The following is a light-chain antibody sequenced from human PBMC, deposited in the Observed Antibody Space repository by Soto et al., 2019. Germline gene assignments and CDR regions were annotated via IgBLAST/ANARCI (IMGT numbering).Light chain of an antibody. J-gene: IGLJ1*01. V-gene: IGLV1-44*01. CDR2: YDN. Sequence: QSVLTQPPSASGTPGQRVTISCSGSNSNIGSNTVNWYQQLPVTAPKLLIHYDNLRPSGVPDRISGSKSGTSASLAISGLQSDDESDYYRAAWDDSLNGRVFGTGTKVTVL. CDR1: NSNIGSNT. CDR3: AAWDDSLNGRV.